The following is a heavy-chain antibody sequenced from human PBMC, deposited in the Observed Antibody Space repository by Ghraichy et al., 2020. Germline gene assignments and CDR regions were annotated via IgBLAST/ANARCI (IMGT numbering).Heavy chain of an antibody. CDR1: GFTFSSYW. J-gene: IGHJ4*02. D-gene: IGHD6-13*01. V-gene: IGHV3-7*01. Sequence: GGSLRLSCAASGFTFSSYWMSWVRQAPGKGLEWVANIKQDGSEKYYVDSVRGRFTISRDNAKNSLYLQMNSLRADDTAVYYCARDGRPSSWLEFDYWGQGTLVTVSS. CDR2: IKQDGSEK. CDR3: ARDGRPSSWLEFDY.